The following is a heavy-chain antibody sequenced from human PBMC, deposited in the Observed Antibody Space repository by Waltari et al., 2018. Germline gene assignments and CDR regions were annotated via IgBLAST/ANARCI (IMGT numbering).Heavy chain of an antibody. CDR2: IYTSGST. D-gene: IGHD3-10*01. Sequence: QVQLQESGPGLVKPSQTLSLTCTVSGGSISIGSFYWSWIRQPAGKGLEWIGRIYTSGSTNYNPSLKSRVTISVDTSKNQFSLKLSSVTAADTAVYYCAREYGSGRCFDYWGQGTLVTVSS. CDR1: GGSISIGSFY. J-gene: IGHJ4*02. V-gene: IGHV4-61*02. CDR3: AREYGSGRCFDY.